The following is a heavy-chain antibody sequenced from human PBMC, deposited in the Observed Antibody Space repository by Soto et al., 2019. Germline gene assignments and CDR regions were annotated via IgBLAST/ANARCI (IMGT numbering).Heavy chain of an antibody. CDR3: ARSHIVVVTAIPLYFRYGMDF. Sequence: ASVKASSEEPGFTYTSCYRYWVRQAHGQRHKWMRIINPSGGSTSYAQKFQGRVTMTRDTSTSTVYMELSSLRSEDTAVYYCARSHIVVVTAIPLYFRYGMDFWGQGSTVIVTS. J-gene: IGHJ6*02. D-gene: IGHD2-21*02. V-gene: IGHV1-46*01. CDR2: INPSGGST. CDR1: GFTYTSCY.